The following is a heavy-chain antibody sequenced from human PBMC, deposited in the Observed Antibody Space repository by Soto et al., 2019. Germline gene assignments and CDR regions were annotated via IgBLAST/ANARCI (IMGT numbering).Heavy chain of an antibody. CDR2: IDRQHGEL. CDR1: GNSLSKLS. V-gene: IGHV1-24*01. D-gene: IGHD3-16*01. J-gene: IGHJ4*02. CDR3: AAVHLPPYEFAFAGVVTGDFDY. Sequence: ASVKVSCKVSGNSLSKLSMYWVRQAPGKGLECMGGIDRQHGELVYAKGLQGRLTMTEDTPTDTVYMELSSLRSEDTAVYFCAAVHLPPYEFAFAGVVTGDFDYWGQGTPVTVSS.